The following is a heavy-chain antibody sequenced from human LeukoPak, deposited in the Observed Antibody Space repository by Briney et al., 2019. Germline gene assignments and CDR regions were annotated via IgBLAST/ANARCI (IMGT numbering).Heavy chain of an antibody. CDR1: GGSFSVHY. J-gene: IGHJ5*02. CDR2: INHSGST. Sequence: PSETLSLTCAVYGGSFSVHYWTWIRQPPGKGPEWIGEINHSGSTHYNPSLKSRVTISVDTSKNQFSLKLSSVTAADTAVYYCARGPPYDSSGYFGSNDLGINWFDPWGQGTLVTVSS. V-gene: IGHV4-34*01. D-gene: IGHD3-22*01. CDR3: ARGPPYDSSGYFGSNDLGINWFDP.